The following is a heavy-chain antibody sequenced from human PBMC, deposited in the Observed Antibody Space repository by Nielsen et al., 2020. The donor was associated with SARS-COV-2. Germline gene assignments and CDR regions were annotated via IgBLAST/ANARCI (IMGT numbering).Heavy chain of an antibody. J-gene: IGHJ3*01. D-gene: IGHD2-15*01. CDR2: INPDGSEK. CDR3: ARDWSRAADV. V-gene: IGHV3-7*01. Sequence: GESLKISCAASGFTFSSYWMSWVRQVPGKGLEWVADINPDGSEKFYVDSVKGRFTISRDNAKNSMSLQMNSLRVEDTAVYYCARDWSRAADVWGQGTMVTVSS. CDR1: GFTFSSYW.